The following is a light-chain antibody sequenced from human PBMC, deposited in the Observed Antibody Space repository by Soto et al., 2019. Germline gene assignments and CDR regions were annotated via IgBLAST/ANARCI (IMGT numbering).Light chain of an antibody. Sequence: QSALTQPASVSGSPGQSITISCTGTSSDVGGYNYVTWYQQHPGKAPKLMIDEVSSRPSGVSNRFSGSKSGNTASLTISGLQADDEADYYCSSYTSGSRVVFGGGTKLTVL. V-gene: IGLV2-14*01. J-gene: IGLJ2*01. CDR3: SSYTSGSRVV. CDR2: EVS. CDR1: SSDVGGYNY.